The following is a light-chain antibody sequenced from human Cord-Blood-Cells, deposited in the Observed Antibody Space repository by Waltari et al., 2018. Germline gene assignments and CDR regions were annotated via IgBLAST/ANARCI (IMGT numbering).Light chain of an antibody. CDR3: CSYAGSRLV. J-gene: IGLJ2*01. CDR1: SSDVGSYNL. V-gene: IGLV2-23*01. CDR2: EGS. Sequence: QSALTQPASVSGSPGQSITISCTGTSSDVGSYNLVSWYQQHPGKAPKLMIYEGSKRPSGVSNRFSGSKFGTTASLTISGLQAEDEADYYCCSYAGSRLVFGGGTKLTVL.